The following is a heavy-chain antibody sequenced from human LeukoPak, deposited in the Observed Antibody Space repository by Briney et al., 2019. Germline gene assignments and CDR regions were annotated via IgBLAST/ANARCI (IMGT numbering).Heavy chain of an antibody. CDR1: GFTFDEYA. CDR3: VKAYYDSSGYRLSDAFDI. CDR2: ISWNSGRI. D-gene: IGHD3-22*01. Sequence: GGSLRLSCAASGFTFDEYAMHWVRQAPGKGLAWVSGISWNSGRIGYADSVKGRFTISRDNAKNSLYLQMNSLRAEDTALYYCVKAYYDSSGYRLSDAFDIWGQGTMVTVSS. V-gene: IGHV3-9*01. J-gene: IGHJ3*02.